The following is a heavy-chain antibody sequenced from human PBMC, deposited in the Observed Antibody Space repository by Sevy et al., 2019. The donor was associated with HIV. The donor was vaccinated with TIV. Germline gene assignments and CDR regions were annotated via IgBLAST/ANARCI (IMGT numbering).Heavy chain of an antibody. CDR3: AKLSGFVAAAGTFDY. D-gene: IGHD6-13*01. CDR1: GFTFSSYA. J-gene: IGHJ4*02. V-gene: IGHV3-23*01. Sequence: GGSLRLSCAASGFTFSSYAMSWVRQAPGKGVEWVSAISGSGGSTYYADSVKGRFTISRDNSKNTLYLQMNSLRAEDTAVYYCAKLSGFVAAAGTFDYWGQGTLVTVSS. CDR2: ISGSGGST.